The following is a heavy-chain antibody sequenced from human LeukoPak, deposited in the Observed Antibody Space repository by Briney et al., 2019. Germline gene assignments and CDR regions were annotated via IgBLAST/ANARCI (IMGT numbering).Heavy chain of an antibody. CDR1: GYTLTESS. CDR2: FDPEDGET. Sequence: ASVKVSCKVSGYTLTESSMHWVRQAPGKGLEWMGGFDPEDGETIYAQKFQGRVTMTEDTSTDTAYMELSSLRSEDTAVYYCATVRVATMNRYYYYYGMDVWGQGTTVTVSS. CDR3: ATVRVATMNRYYYYYGMDV. J-gene: IGHJ6*02. V-gene: IGHV1-24*01.